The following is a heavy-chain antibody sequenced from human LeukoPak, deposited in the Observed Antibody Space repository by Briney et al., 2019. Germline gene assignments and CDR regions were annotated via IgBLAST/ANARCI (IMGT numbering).Heavy chain of an antibody. D-gene: IGHD3-10*01. CDR1: GYTFPSYD. CDR2: MNPNSGNT. V-gene: IGHV1-8*03. CDR3: ARRSAYGSGSYYVDY. Sequence: ASLKVSCKASGYTFPSYDINWVRQATGQGLEWMGWMNPNSGNTGYAQKFQGKVTITRNTSITTTYMELSSLRSEDTAVYYCARRSAYGSGSYYVDYWGQGTLVTVSS. J-gene: IGHJ4*02.